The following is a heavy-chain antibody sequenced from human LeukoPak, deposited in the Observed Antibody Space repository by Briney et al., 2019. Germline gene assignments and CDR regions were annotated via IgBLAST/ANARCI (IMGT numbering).Heavy chain of an antibody. Sequence: SETLSLTCTVSGGSISTYYWSWIRQPPGKGLEWIGYIYHSGNTNYNPSLKSRVTISVDTSKNQFSLKLSSVTAADTAAYYCARVGYNSAFDIWGQETMVTVSS. CDR2: IYHSGNT. J-gene: IGHJ3*02. CDR1: GGSISTYY. V-gene: IGHV4-59*01. CDR3: ARVGYNSAFDI. D-gene: IGHD5-24*01.